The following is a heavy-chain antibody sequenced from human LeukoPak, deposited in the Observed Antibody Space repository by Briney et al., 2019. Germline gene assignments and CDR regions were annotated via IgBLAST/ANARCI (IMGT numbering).Heavy chain of an antibody. J-gene: IGHJ4*02. Sequence: SGGSLRLSCAASGFTFSTYAMNWVRQAPGKGLEWVSTISGSGGSTYYADSVKGRFTISRDNSRNTLCLQMNSLRAEDTAVYYCAKDSTGAMIVVVIMDYYFDYWGQGTLVTVSS. V-gene: IGHV3-23*01. CDR3: AKDSTGAMIVVVIMDYYFDY. CDR1: GFTFSTYA. CDR2: ISGSGGST. D-gene: IGHD3-22*01.